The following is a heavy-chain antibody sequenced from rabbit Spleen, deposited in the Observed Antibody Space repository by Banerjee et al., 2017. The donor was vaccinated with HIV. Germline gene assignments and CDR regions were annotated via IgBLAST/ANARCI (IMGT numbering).Heavy chain of an antibody. Sequence: QSLEESGGDLVKPGASLTLTCTASGFSFTNSHYMCWVRQAPGKGLEWIACIYTGNGGGTYYASWAKGPFTISKTSSTTVTLQMTRLTVADTATYFCARSAYDGYSGALNLWGPGTLVTVS. V-gene: IGHV1S40*01. D-gene: IGHD7-1*01. CDR2: IYTGNGGGT. J-gene: IGHJ4*01. CDR3: ARSAYDGYSGALNL. CDR1: GFSFTNSHY.